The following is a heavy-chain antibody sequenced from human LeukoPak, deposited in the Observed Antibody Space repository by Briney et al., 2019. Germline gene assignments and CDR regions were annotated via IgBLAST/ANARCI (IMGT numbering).Heavy chain of an antibody. J-gene: IGHJ5*01. CDR3: GRWGVNAGLDS. V-gene: IGHV3-23*01. CDR2: ISNDGGGT. CDR1: GFIFNNYG. D-gene: IGHD3-10*01. Sequence: GGSLRLSCAASGFIFNNYGLIWVRQAPGKGLEWVSAISNDGGGTQYADFVEGRFTISRDNSKNTLFLQMSSLRVEDTGIYYCGRWGVNAGLDSWGQGTLVSVSA.